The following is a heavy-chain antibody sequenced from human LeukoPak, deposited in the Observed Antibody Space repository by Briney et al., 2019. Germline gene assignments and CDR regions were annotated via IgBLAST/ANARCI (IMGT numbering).Heavy chain of an antibody. CDR3: STEDKYCSTSNCADY. V-gene: IGHV1-46*01. CDR2: INPSGGST. Sequence: ASVKVSCKASGYTFTSYYMHWVRQAPGQGLEWMGIINPSGGSTSYAQKFQDRVTMTRDTDTSTVYMELSRLGSDDTAVYYCSTEDKYCSTSNCADYWGQGTLVTVSS. CDR1: GYTFTSYY. J-gene: IGHJ4*02. D-gene: IGHD2-2*01.